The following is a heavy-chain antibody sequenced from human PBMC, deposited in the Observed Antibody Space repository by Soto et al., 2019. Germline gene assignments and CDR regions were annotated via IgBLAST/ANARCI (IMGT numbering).Heavy chain of an antibody. CDR3: ARGRATVTPAI. CDR2: ISYDGSNK. CDR1: GFTFSSYA. J-gene: IGHJ3*02. D-gene: IGHD4-17*01. V-gene: IGHV3-30-3*01. Sequence: QVQLVESGGGVVQPGRSLRLSCAASGFTFSSYAMHWVRQAPGKGLEWVAVISYDGSNKYYADSVKDRFTIYRDNSKNTLYLQMNSLRAEDTAVYYCARGRATVTPAIWGQGTMVTVSS.